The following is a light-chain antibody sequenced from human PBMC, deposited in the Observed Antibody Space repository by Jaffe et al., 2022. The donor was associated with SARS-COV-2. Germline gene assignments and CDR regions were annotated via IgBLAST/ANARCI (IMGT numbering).Light chain of an antibody. J-gene: IGLJ1*01. CDR2: ENN. CDR3: GTWDSSLSVYV. Sequence: QSVLTQPPSVSAAPGQKVTISCSGSTSNIGNNDVSWYQQFPGTAPKLLIYENNKGLSGTPDRFSGSKSGTSATLGITGLQTGDEADYYCGTWDSSLSVYVFGIGTKVTVL. V-gene: IGLV1-51*02. CDR1: TSNIGNND.